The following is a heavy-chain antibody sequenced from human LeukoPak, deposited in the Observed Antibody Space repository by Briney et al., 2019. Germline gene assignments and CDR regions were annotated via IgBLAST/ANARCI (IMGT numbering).Heavy chain of an antibody. CDR3: ARGNYLGMDV. CDR2: TNNDGSVT. Sequence: GGSLRLSCVASGFTFSAYWVHWVRQAPGRGLVWVSRTNNDGSVTTYAGSVKGRFTISRDNVQQTLYLQMSSLRPEDTAVYYCARGNYLGMDVWGQGTTVTASS. CDR1: GFTFSAYW. V-gene: IGHV3-74*03. J-gene: IGHJ6*02.